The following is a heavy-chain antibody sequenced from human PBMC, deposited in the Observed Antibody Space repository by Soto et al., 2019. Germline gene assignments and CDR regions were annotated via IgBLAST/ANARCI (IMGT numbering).Heavy chain of an antibody. V-gene: IGHV2-5*02. CDR1: GFSLSTSGVG. J-gene: IGHJ4*02. Sequence: QITLKESGPTLVRPTQTLTLTCAFSGFSLSTSGVGVGWIRQPPGKALEWLAVIYWDDSKHYNPSLRSRLTITKVSSKNQLVLTMTNMDPMDTGTYYCAHKGPEDWPLDYWGQGTLVTVSS. D-gene: IGHD3-9*01. CDR2: IYWDDSK. CDR3: AHKGPEDWPLDY.